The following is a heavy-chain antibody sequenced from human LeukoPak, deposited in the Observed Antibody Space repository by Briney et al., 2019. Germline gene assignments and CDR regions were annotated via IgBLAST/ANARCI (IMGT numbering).Heavy chain of an antibody. J-gene: IGHJ6*03. Sequence: PGGSLRLSCAASGFTFSNAWMSWVRQAPGKGLEWVGRIKSKTDGGTTDYAAPVKGRFTISRDDSKNTLYLQMNSLKTEDTAVYYCTTSVLRYFDWLLPSGAYYMDVWGKGTTVTVSS. V-gene: IGHV3-15*01. D-gene: IGHD3-9*01. CDR1: GFTFSNAW. CDR3: TTSVLRYFDWLLPSGAYYMDV. CDR2: IKSKTDGGTT.